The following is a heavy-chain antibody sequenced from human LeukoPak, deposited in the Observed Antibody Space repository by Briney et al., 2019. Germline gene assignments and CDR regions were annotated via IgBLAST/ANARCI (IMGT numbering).Heavy chain of an antibody. V-gene: IGHV3-30-3*01. J-gene: IGHJ4*02. CDR2: ISYDGSNK. D-gene: IGHD7-27*01. Sequence: GGSLRLSCAASGFTFSSYAVHWVRQAPGKGLEWVAVISYDGSNKYYADSVKGRFTISRDNSKNTLYLQMNSLRAEDTAVYYCARVFLGSFDYWGQGTLVTVSS. CDR1: GFTFSSYA. CDR3: ARVFLGSFDY.